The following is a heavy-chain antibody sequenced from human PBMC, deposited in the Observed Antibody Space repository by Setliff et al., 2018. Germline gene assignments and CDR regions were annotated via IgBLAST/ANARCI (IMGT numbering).Heavy chain of an antibody. Sequence: PSETLSLTCTVSGGSISSGDYYWSWIRQPPGKGLEWIGYIYYSGSTYYNPSLKGRVTISVDTSKNQFSLKLSSVTAADTAVYYCARVMSGSYGFSWFDPWGQGSLVTVSS. J-gene: IGHJ5*02. CDR1: GGSISSGDYY. CDR2: IYYSGST. V-gene: IGHV4-30-4*08. CDR3: ARVMSGSYGFSWFDP. D-gene: IGHD1-26*01.